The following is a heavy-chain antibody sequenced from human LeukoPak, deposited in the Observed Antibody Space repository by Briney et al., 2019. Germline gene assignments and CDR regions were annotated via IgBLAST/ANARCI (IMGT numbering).Heavy chain of an antibody. CDR1: DDSISSNDYY. CDR3: AKDSPNYYDSSGYYIPIYYFDY. Sequence: PSEPLSLTCTVSDDSISSNDYYWGWIRQAPGKGLEWVSSVSGSGGSTYYADSVKGRFTISRDNSKNTLYLQMNSLRAEDTAVYYCAKDSPNYYDSSGYYIPIYYFDYWGQGTLVTVSS. V-gene: IGHV3-23*01. CDR2: VSGSGGST. D-gene: IGHD3-22*01. J-gene: IGHJ4*02.